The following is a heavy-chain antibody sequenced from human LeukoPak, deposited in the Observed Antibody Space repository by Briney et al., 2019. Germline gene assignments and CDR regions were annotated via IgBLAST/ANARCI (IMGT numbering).Heavy chain of an antibody. D-gene: IGHD1-26*01. V-gene: IGHV3-21*01. J-gene: IGHJ4*02. Sequence: PGGSLRLSCAASGFTFSSYSMNWVRQAPGKGLEWVSSISSSSSYIHYADSVKGRFTISRDNAKNSLYLQMNSLRAEDTAVYYCASLIVGATRGDYWGQGTLVTVSS. CDR2: ISSSSSYI. CDR3: ASLIVGATRGDY. CDR1: GFTFSSYS.